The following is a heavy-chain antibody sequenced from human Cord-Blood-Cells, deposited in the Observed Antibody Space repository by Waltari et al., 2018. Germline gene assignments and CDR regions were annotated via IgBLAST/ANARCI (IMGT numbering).Heavy chain of an antibody. CDR3: PTDQGDTSEYFQH. J-gene: IGHJ1*01. V-gene: IGHV1-24*01. CDR1: GSTPTELS. CDR2: FYPKDGET. Sequence: QVQLVPSGAEAKKPVASVKVSCKVSGSTPTELSMHWVRQAPGKGLEWMGGFYPKDGETNYAQKFQGRVTMTEDTPTDTAYMELHSLTSKDTAVYYCPTDQGDTSEYFQHWGQGTLVTVSS. D-gene: IGHD5-18*01.